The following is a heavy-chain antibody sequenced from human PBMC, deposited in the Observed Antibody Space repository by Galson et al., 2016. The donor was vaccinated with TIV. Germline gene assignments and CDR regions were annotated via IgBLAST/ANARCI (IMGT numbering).Heavy chain of an antibody. CDR3: AKDRNTAMDTYYCYYGMDV. Sequence: SVKVSCKASGGSFSSHVFGWVRQAPGQGLEWMGGIIPLFSTANYAQMFQGRVTITADESTSTAYMELTSLRYDDTAIYYCAKDRNTAMDTYYCYYGMDVWGQGTTVTVSS. CDR1: GGSFSSHV. D-gene: IGHD5-18*01. J-gene: IGHJ6*02. V-gene: IGHV1-69*13. CDR2: IIPLFSTA.